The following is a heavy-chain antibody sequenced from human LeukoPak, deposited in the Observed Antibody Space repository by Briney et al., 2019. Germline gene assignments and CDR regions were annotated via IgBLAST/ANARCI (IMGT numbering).Heavy chain of an antibody. CDR2: IGTSSTTI. CDR1: GFTFSSYT. Sequence: GGSLGLSCAASGFTFSSYTMNWVRQPPGKGLEWVSNIGTSSTTIYYADSVKGRFTISRDNAKNSLYLQMNSLRADDTAVYYCARFAAGGSYYYYMDVWGKGTTVTVSS. V-gene: IGHV3-48*01. D-gene: IGHD6-25*01. CDR3: ARFAAGGSYYYYMDV. J-gene: IGHJ6*03.